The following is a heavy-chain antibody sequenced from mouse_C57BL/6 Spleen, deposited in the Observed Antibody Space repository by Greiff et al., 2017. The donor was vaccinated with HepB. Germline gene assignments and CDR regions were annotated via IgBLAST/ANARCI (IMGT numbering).Heavy chain of an antibody. Sequence: QVQLQQSGAELVKPGASVKLSCKASGYTFTSYWMHWVKQRPGQGLEWIGMIHPNGGSTNYNDKFKSKATLTVDQSASTAYIQLSSLTSQDSAVSYCASGPYYSNPYFDYWGQGTTLTVSS. D-gene: IGHD2-5*01. J-gene: IGHJ2*01. CDR1: GYTFTSYW. CDR2: IHPNGGST. V-gene: IGHV1-64*01. CDR3: ASGPYYSNPYFDY.